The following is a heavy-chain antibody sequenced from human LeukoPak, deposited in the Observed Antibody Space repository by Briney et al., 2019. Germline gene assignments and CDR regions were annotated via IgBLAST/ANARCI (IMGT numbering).Heavy chain of an antibody. CDR2: INDSGSP. Sequence: SSETLSLTCAVYGGSSRGYYWNWLWIRQSPGKGLEWIGEINDSGSPNYNPSLKSRVTISENQSLNQFSLRLSSVTAADTAVYFCARGVTRRSFGEDYYYYMDVWGKGTTVTVSS. D-gene: IGHD3-10*01. CDR3: ARGVTRRSFGEDYYYYMDV. V-gene: IGHV4-34*01. J-gene: IGHJ6*03. CDR1: GGSSRGYY.